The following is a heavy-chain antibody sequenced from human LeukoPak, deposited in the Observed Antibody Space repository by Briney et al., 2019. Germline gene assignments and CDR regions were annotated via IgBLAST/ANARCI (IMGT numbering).Heavy chain of an antibody. Sequence: ASVKVSCKASGYTFTSYGISWVRQAPGQGLEWMGWISAYNGNTNYAQKLQGRVTMTTDTSTSTAYVELRSLRSDDTAVYYCARDKNSILFDPWGQGTLVTVSP. J-gene: IGHJ5*02. V-gene: IGHV1-18*01. D-gene: IGHD3-3*02. CDR2: ISAYNGNT. CDR3: ARDKNSILFDP. CDR1: GYTFTSYG.